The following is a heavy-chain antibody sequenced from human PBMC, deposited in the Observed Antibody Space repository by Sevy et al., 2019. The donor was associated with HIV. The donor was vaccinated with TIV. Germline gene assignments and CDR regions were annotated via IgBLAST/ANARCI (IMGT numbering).Heavy chain of an antibody. V-gene: IGHV4-34*01. Sequence: SEILSLTCAVYGGSFSGYYWSWIRQPPGKGLEWIGEINHSGGTNYNPSLKSRVTISVDTSKNQFSLKLNSVTAADTAVYYCARHCTGSSCSHAFDIWGQGTMVTVSS. CDR2: INHSGGT. J-gene: IGHJ3*02. D-gene: IGHD2-15*01. CDR1: GGSFSGYY. CDR3: ARHCTGSSCSHAFDI.